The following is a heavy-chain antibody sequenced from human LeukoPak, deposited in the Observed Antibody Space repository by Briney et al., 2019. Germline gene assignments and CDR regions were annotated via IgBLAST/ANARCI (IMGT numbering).Heavy chain of an antibody. J-gene: IGHJ3*02. V-gene: IGHV3-23*01. CDR1: GFTFSSYS. CDR3: ARSRGSWPAFDI. D-gene: IGHD6-13*01. Sequence: GGSLRLSCAASGFTFSSYSMSWVRQAPGKGLEWVSAISGSGGSTYYADPVKGRFTISRDNSKNTLYLQMNSLRAEDTAVYYCARSRGSWPAFDIWGQGTMVTVSS. CDR2: ISGSGGST.